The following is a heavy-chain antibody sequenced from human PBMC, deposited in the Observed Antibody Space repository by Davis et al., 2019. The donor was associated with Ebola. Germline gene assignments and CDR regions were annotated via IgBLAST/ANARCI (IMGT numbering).Heavy chain of an antibody. CDR1: GFTFSSYY. D-gene: IGHD2-21*02. V-gene: IGHV3-7*03. CDR3: ARLPAVVTAVDF. J-gene: IGHJ4*02. Sequence: PGGSLRLSCAASGFTFSSYYMSWVRQAPGKGLEWVANIKQDGSDKYYVDSVNGRFTISRDNAKNSLYLQMNSLRAEDTAVYYCARLPAVVTAVDFWGQGTLVTVSS. CDR2: IKQDGSDK.